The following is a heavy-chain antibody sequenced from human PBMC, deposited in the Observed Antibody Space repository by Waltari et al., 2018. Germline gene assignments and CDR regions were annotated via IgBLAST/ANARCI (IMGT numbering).Heavy chain of an antibody. CDR1: GFTFSDYY. D-gene: IGHD3-3*01. CDR2: SSSSGTTI. CDR3: VRERLSIFGVAGQRDY. Sequence: QVQLVESGGGLVKPGGSLRLSCAASGFTFSDYYMSWIRQAPGKGLAWVCYSSSSGTTISYAHSVRGRSTISMVIAKNPPYLPRNSMRAENTAVYYCVRERLSIFGVAGQRDYWGHGTLVTASS. V-gene: IGHV3-11*04. J-gene: IGHJ4*01.